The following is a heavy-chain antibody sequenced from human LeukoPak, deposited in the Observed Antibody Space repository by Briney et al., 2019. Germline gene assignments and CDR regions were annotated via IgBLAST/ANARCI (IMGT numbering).Heavy chain of an antibody. J-gene: IGHJ4*02. CDR1: GFTFSSYW. CDR2: INQDGSKR. D-gene: IGHD1-26*01. V-gene: IGHV3-7*01. Sequence: GGSLRLSCAASGFTFSSYWMNWVRQAPGKGLEWVANINQDGSKRYYVDSVKGRFTISRDNAKNSLYLQMNSLRAEDTAVYYCAGDPDVIVGVNFDCWGQGTLVTVSS. CDR3: AGDPDVIVGVNFDC.